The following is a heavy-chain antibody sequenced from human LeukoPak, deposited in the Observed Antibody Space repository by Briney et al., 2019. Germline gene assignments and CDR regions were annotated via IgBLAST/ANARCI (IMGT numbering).Heavy chain of an antibody. D-gene: IGHD2-21*02. CDR3: AKGVTAIPAPLGY. J-gene: IGHJ4*02. CDR1: GFIFDDYA. CDR2: ISWNSGSI. V-gene: IGHV3-9*01. Sequence: PGRSLRLSCAASGFIFDDYAMHWVRQAPGKGLEWVSGISWNSGSIGYADSVKGRFTISRDNAKNSLYLQMNSLRAEDTALYYCAKGVTAIPAPLGYWGQGTLVTVSS.